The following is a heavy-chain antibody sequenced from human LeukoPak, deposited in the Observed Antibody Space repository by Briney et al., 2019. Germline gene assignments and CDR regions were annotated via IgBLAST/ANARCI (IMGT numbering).Heavy chain of an antibody. D-gene: IGHD6-13*01. CDR2: MYYSGST. Sequence: SETLSLTCTVSGDSISSSSYSWGWIRQPPGKGLEWIGSMYYSGSTYYNPSLKSRVTISVDTSKNQFSLRLGSVTAADTAVYYCARTPPYSSSQYWGQGTLVTVSS. J-gene: IGHJ4*02. V-gene: IGHV4-39*01. CDR3: ARTPPYSSSQY. CDR1: GDSISSSSYS.